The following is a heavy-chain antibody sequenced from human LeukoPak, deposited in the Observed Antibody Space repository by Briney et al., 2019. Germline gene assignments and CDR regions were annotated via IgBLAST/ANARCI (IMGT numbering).Heavy chain of an antibody. CDR2: IYSGGST. V-gene: IGHV3-66*01. CDR1: EFSVGSNY. CDR3: AKDEDHDYGDYYFDS. Sequence: GGSLRLSCAASEFSVGSNYMTWVRQAPGKGLEWVSLIYSGGSTYYADSVKGRFTISSDNSKNTLYLQMNSLRAEDTAVYYCAKDEDHDYGDYYFDSWGQGTLVTVSS. J-gene: IGHJ4*02. D-gene: IGHD4-17*01.